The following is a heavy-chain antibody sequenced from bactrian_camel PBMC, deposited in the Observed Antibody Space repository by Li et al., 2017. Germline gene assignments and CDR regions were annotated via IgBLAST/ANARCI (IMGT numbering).Heavy chain of an antibody. CDR3: AVGFFSCATQDGMRAKEFGT. J-gene: IGHJ6*01. V-gene: IGHV3S25*01. D-gene: IGHD1*01. CDR1: GYTYSTAC. CDR2: IYNGED. Sequence: QLAESGGGSVQAGGSLRLSCSVSGYTYSTACMGWFRQAPGKEREGVAAIYNGEDWYADSVKGRFAISQDNAKKMAYLQMNSLKPEGTATCYCAVGFFSCATQDGMRAKEFGTWGQGTQVTVS.